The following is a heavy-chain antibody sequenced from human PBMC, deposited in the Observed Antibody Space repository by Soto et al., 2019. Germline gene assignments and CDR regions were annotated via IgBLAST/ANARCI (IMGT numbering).Heavy chain of an antibody. D-gene: IGHD5-18*01. CDR3: ARAAYSYGTAYLSYYYGMDV. Sequence: ASVKVSCKASGGTFSTYAISWVRQAPGQGLEWVGGIIPIFGTANYAQKFQGRVTITADESTSTAYMELSSLRSEDTAVYYCARAAYSYGTAYLSYYYGMDVWGQGTTVTVSS. J-gene: IGHJ6*02. CDR1: GGTFSTYA. CDR2: IIPIFGTA. V-gene: IGHV1-69*13.